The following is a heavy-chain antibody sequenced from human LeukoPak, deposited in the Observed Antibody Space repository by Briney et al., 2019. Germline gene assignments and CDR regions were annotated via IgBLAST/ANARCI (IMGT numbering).Heavy chain of an antibody. V-gene: IGHV4-30-4*01. CDR1: GGSISSGDYY. J-gene: IGHJ4*02. CDR3: ARSDILTGYYGDY. D-gene: IGHD3-9*01. Sequence: PSETLSLTCTVSGGSISSGDYYWRWIRQPPGKGLEWIGYIYYSGSTCYNPSLKSRVTISVDTSKNQFSLKLSSVTAADTAVYYCARSDILTGYYGDYWGQGTLVTVSS. CDR2: IYYSGST.